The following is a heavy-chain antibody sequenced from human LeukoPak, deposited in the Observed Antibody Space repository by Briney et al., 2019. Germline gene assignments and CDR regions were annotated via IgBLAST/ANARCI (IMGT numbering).Heavy chain of an antibody. CDR3: ARLFHPALSGNYPFDY. Sequence: SETLSLTCAVYGGSFSDYFWSWIRQPPGKGLEWIGEISHSGSTTYNPSLRSRVTISGDTSKKQFSLKLNSVTAADTAMYYCARLFHPALSGNYPFDYWGQGTLVTVSS. CDR1: GGSFSDYF. CDR2: ISHSGST. J-gene: IGHJ4*02. V-gene: IGHV4-34*01. D-gene: IGHD1-26*01.